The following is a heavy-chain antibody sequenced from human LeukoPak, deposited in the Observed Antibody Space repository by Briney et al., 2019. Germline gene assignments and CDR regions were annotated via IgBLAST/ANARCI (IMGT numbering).Heavy chain of an antibody. Sequence: PGGSLRLSCAASGFTFSSYGMHWVRQAPGKGLEWVAVISYDGSNKCYADSVKGRFTISRDNSKNTLYLQMNSLRAGDTAVYYCAKVGYSGYSLNFFFDYWGQGTLVTVSS. CDR2: ISYDGSNK. V-gene: IGHV3-30*18. J-gene: IGHJ4*02. D-gene: IGHD5-12*01. CDR3: AKVGYSGYSLNFFFDY. CDR1: GFTFSSYG.